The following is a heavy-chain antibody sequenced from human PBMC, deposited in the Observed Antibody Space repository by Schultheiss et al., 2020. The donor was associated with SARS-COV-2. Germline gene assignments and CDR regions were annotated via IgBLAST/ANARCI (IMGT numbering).Heavy chain of an antibody. V-gene: IGHV4-61*01. D-gene: IGHD3-3*01. CDR1: GGSVSSGSYY. Sequence: SETLSLTCTVSGGSVSSGSYYWSWVRQPPGTGLEWIGYIYYSGSTYYNPSLKSRVTISVDTSKNQFSLKLSSVTAADTAVYYCARERYYDFWSGYWYLDYWGQGTLVTVSS. J-gene: IGHJ4*02. CDR2: IYYSGST. CDR3: ARERYYDFWSGYWYLDY.